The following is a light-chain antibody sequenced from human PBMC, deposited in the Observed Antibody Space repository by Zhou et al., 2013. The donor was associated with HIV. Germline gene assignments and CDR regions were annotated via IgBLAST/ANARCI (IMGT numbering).Light chain of an antibody. J-gene: IGKJ2*01. CDR2: GAS. Sequence: EIVLTQSPGTLSLSPGERATLSCRASQSVRTNQLAWYQQKPGQAPRLLIYGASSRATGIPDRFSGSGSGTDFTLTISRLEPEDSAVYYCQQYGNSPYTFGLGDQAGD. V-gene: IGKV3-20*01. CDR3: QQYGNSPYT. CDR1: QSVRTNQ.